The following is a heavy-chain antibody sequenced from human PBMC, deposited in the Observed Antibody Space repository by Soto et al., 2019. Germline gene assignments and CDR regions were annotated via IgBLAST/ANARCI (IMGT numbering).Heavy chain of an antibody. D-gene: IGHD6-19*01. Sequence: QVQLVQSGAEVKKPGASVTVSCKTSGYTFSNYGINWVRQAPGQGLEWMCWISGYNGNTNYAQTVQGRVTMTTDTSPGTVYMELRSLKSDDTAIYYCSRFIMVGGWFDPNYYHGMDVWGQGTTVTVSS. V-gene: IGHV1-18*01. CDR1: GYTFSNYG. CDR3: SRFIMVGGWFDPNYYHGMDV. J-gene: IGHJ6*02. CDR2: ISGYNGNT.